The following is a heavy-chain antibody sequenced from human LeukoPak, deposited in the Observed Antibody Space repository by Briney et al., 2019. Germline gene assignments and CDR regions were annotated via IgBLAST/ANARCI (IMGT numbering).Heavy chain of an antibody. J-gene: IGHJ4*02. CDR3: ARGPSGYHNT. D-gene: IGHD5-12*01. CDR1: GFTFSSYS. V-gene: IGHV3-21*01. CDR2: ISSSSSYI. Sequence: GGSLRLSCAASGFTFSSYSMNWVRQAPGKGLEWVSSISSSSSYIYYADSVKGRFTISRDNSKNTLYLQMNSLRAEDTAVYYCARGPSGYHNTGGQGTLVTVSS.